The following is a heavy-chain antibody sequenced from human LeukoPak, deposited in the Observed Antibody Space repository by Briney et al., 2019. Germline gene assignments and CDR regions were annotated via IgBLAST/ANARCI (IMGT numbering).Heavy chain of an antibody. D-gene: IGHD2-15*01. V-gene: IGHV4-61*10. CDR3: ARVVAATPIMFDYYYYMDV. J-gene: IGHJ6*03. Sequence: SETLSLTCTVSNGSISSDTYFWSWIRQPAGKGLEWIGRMSSSGISTYSPSLKSRVTISVDTSKNQFSLKLSSVTAADTAVYYCARVVAATPIMFDYYYYMDVWGKGTTVTISS. CDR2: MSSSGIS. CDR1: NGSISSDTYF.